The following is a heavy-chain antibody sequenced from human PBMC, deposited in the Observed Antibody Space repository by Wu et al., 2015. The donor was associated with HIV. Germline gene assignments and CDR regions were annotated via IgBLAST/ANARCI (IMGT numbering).Heavy chain of an antibody. CDR2: FDPGDGET. CDR3: ATGILGALDI. D-gene: IGHD7-27*01. CDR1: GYFLNKLP. Sequence: QVQLVQSGAEVKKPGASMKVSCKVSGYFLNKLPMHWVRQAPGKGLEWMGGFDPGDGETVYARKLQGRVTMIEDISTDIAYMELSSLRSEDTAVYYCATGILGALDIWGQGTLVTVSS. V-gene: IGHV1-24*01. J-gene: IGHJ3*02.